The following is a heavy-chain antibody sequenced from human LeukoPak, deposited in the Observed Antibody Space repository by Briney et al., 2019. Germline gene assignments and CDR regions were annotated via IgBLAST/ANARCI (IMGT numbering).Heavy chain of an antibody. V-gene: IGHV3-30-3*01. J-gene: IGHJ4*02. CDR2: ISYDGSNK. CDR3: ARAYYDSSGYPFGPLDY. D-gene: IGHD3-22*01. Sequence: GGSLRLSCAASGFTFSSYAMHWVRQAPGKGLEWVAVISYDGSNKYYADSVKGRFTISRDNSKNTLYLQMNSLRAEDTAVYYCARAYYDSSGYPFGPLDYWGQGTLVTASS. CDR1: GFTFSSYA.